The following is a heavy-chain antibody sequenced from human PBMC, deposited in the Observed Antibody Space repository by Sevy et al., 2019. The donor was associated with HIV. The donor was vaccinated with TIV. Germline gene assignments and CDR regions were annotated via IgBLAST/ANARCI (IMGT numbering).Heavy chain of an antibody. D-gene: IGHD3-10*01. CDR1: GYSISSGYY. CDR2: IYHRGST. V-gene: IGHV4-38-2*01. J-gene: IGHJ4*02. Sequence: SETLSLTCVVSGYSISSGYYWGWIRQPPGKGLEWIGSIYHRGSTYYNPSLKSRVTISVDTSKNQFSLNLDSVTAADTAVYYCARVWDYYYGSGSYYNPLGYFDYWGQGTLVTVSS. CDR3: ARVWDYYYGSGSYYNPLGYFDY.